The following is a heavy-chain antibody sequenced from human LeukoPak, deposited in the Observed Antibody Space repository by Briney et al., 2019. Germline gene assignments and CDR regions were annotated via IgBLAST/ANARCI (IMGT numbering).Heavy chain of an antibody. CDR2: LFGGGSI. V-gene: IGHV3-66*02. J-gene: IGHJ6*03. Sequence: GGSLRLSCAVSGFTVSSTFMTWVRQAPGKGLEWVSVLFGGGSIYYADSVKGRLTISRDNSKNTLYLHMNSLRVEDTAVYYCAGGGVPNVYYYMDVWGKGTTVTVSS. CDR1: GFTVSSTF. D-gene: IGHD3-10*01. CDR3: AGGGVPNVYYYMDV.